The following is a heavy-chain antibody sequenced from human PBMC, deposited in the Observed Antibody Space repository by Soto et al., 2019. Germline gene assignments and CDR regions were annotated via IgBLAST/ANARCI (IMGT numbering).Heavy chain of an antibody. CDR2: IWYDGSNK. CDR3: AREGITMVRGVTGDYYYYGMDV. Sequence: QVQLVESGGGVVQPGRSLRLSCAASGFTFSSYGMHWVRQAPGKGLEWVAVIWYDGSNKYYADSVKGRVTISRDNSKNTLYLQMNSLRAEDTAVYYCAREGITMVRGVTGDYYYYGMDVWGQGTTVTVSS. J-gene: IGHJ6*02. D-gene: IGHD3-10*01. V-gene: IGHV3-33*01. CDR1: GFTFSSYG.